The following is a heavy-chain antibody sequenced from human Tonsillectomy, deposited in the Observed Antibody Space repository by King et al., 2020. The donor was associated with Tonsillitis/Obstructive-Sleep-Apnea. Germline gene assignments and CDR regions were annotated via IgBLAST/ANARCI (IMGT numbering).Heavy chain of an antibody. Sequence: VQLQQWGAGLLKPSETLSLTCAVYGGSFSGYYWSWIRQPPGKGLEWIGEINHSGSTNYNPSLKSRVTISVDTSKNQFSLKLSSVTAADTAVYYCAERPSSTSSLVWFDPWGQGTLVTVSS. D-gene: IGHD2-2*01. CDR2: INHSGST. CDR1: GGSFSGYY. J-gene: IGHJ5*02. CDR3: AERPSSTSSLVWFDP. V-gene: IGHV4-34*01.